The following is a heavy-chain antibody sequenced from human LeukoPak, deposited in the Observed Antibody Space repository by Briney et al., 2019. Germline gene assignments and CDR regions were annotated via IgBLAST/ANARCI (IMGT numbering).Heavy chain of an antibody. J-gene: IGHJ4*02. Sequence: GGSVRLSCTASGFIASSNYMSWVRQAPGKGLEWVSLIYSGGSTYYADSVMGRSTISRDKSNNTLYLQMNSLRAEDTAVYYCATGGRSGVAFESWGQGTLVTISS. D-gene: IGHD2-15*01. V-gene: IGHV3-53*01. CDR3: ATGGRSGVAFES. CDR2: IYSGGST. CDR1: GFIASSNY.